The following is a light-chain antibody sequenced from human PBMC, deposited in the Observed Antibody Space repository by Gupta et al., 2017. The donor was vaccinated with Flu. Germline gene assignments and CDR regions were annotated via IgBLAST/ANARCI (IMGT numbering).Light chain of an antibody. J-gene: IGLJ2*01. CDR3: QYSDNSYRGV. Sequence: NLMLTQPHPVSQSPGKTVTISSTRSSGSIASNYVQWYQQRPGSPPHTVIYEVNQRPSGVPGRFSGSTDSSSKNASTLTTGLNTENDADDYCQYSDNSYRGVFGGGTKLTVL. CDR2: EVN. CDR1: SGSIASNY. V-gene: IGLV6-57*01.